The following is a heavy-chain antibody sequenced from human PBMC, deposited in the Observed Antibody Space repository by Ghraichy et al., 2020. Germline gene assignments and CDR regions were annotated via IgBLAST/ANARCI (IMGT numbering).Heavy chain of an antibody. CDR3: ARSPFSNYPPAWFDP. CDR2: IYYNGDT. Sequence: ESLNISCTVFGGSISSSSHYWGWIRQPPGKGLEWVGGIYYNGDTYYNPSLNSRVTISVDTPKNQFSLKVTSLTAADTAVYFCARSPFSNYPPAWFDPWGQGALVTVSS. CDR1: GGSISSSSHY. D-gene: IGHD4-11*01. V-gene: IGHV4-39*01. J-gene: IGHJ5*02.